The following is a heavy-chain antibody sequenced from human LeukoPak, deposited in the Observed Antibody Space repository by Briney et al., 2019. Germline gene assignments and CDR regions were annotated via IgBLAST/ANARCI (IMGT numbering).Heavy chain of an antibody. D-gene: IGHD6-19*01. CDR2: IYSGGST. CDR1: GFTVSSNY. Sequence: PGGSLRLSCAASGFTVSSNYMSWVRQAPGKGLEWVSVIYSGGSTYYADSVKGRFTISRDNSKNSLYLQMNILRAEDTAVYYCARDDYSSGWYGYFQYWGQGTLVTVSS. CDR3: ARDDYSSGWYGYFQY. J-gene: IGHJ1*01. V-gene: IGHV3-53*05.